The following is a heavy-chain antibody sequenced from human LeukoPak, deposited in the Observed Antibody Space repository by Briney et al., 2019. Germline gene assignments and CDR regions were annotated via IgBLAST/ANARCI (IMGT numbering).Heavy chain of an antibody. V-gene: IGHV3-53*01. CDR3: AIWFGELSGS. J-gene: IGHJ5*02. CDR2: IYSGGST. D-gene: IGHD3-10*01. Sequence: VGSLRLSCAASGFTLSIKFMTWVRQAPGKGLEWVSVIYSGGSTYYADSVKGRFTISRDNSKNTLSLQMNSLRAEDKAVYYCAIWFGELSGSWGQGTLVTVSS. CDR1: GFTLSIKF.